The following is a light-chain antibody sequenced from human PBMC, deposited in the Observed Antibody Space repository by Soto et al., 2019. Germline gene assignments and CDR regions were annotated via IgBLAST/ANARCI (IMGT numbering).Light chain of an antibody. Sequence: DIQLTQSPSFLSASVGDRVTIACRASQGINNYLAWYQKKPGKAPKLLIYAASTLQSGVPSRFSGSGSGTEFTLTISSLQPEDFATYYCQQLNTNPYNFAQGTKLDIK. CDR2: AAS. CDR1: QGINNY. J-gene: IGKJ2*01. CDR3: QQLNTNPYN. V-gene: IGKV1-9*01.